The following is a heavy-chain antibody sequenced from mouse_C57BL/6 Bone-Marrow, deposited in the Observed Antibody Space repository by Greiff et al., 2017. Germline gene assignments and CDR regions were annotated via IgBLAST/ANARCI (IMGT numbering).Heavy chain of an antibody. J-gene: IGHJ1*03. CDR1: GFTFSNYW. Sequence: LQQSGGGLVQPGGSMKLSCVASGFTFSNYWMNWVRQSPEKGLEWVAQIRLKSDNYATHYAESVKGRFTISRDDSKSSVYLQMNNLRAEDTGIYYCTPTTVRTGYFDVWGTGTTVTVAS. CDR2: IRLKSDNYAT. CDR3: TPTTVRTGYFDV. V-gene: IGHV6-3*01. D-gene: IGHD2-9*01.